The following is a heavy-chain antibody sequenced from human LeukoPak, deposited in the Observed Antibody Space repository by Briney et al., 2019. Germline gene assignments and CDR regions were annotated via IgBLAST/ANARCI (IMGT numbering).Heavy chain of an antibody. D-gene: IGHD2-2*01. Sequence: GGSLRLSCAASGLNFSNYWMHWVRQAPGKGLVWVSRINPDGSSTNYADSVKGRFTIPRDNAKNTLYLHMNSLRAEDTAVYYCARTIVVVPAAKILGYWGQGTLVTVSS. CDR3: ARTIVVVPAAKILGY. CDR2: INPDGSST. V-gene: IGHV3-74*01. CDR1: GLNFSNYW. J-gene: IGHJ4*02.